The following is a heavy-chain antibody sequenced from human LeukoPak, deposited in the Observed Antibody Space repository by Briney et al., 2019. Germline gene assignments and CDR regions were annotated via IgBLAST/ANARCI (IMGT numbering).Heavy chain of an antibody. V-gene: IGHV3-33*01. CDR1: GFNFSSFG. CDR2: IWYAGNNK. Sequence: GKSLRLSCAASGFNFSSFGMHWVRQAPGKGLEWVAVIWYAGNNKHYADSMKGRFTISRDNSKNTLYLHMNSLRADDTAVYYCARNGQQWPVYSCDDWGQGTLVTVSS. D-gene: IGHD6-19*01. J-gene: IGHJ4*02. CDR3: ARNGQQWPVYSCDD.